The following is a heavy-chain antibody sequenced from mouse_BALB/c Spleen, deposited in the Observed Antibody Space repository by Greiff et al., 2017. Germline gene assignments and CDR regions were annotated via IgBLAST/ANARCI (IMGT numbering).Heavy chain of an antibody. CDR1: GFAFSSYD. D-gene: IGHD2-4*01. CDR2: ISSGGGST. V-gene: IGHV5-12-1*01. J-gene: IGHJ2*01. CDR3: ARQGGYDYDEDY. Sequence: EVKLVESGGGLVKPGGSLKLSCAASGFAFSSYDMSWVRQTPEKRLEWVAYISSGGGSTYYPDTVKGRFTISRDNAKNTLYLQMSSLKSEDTAMYYCARQGGYDYDEDYWGQGTTLTVSS.